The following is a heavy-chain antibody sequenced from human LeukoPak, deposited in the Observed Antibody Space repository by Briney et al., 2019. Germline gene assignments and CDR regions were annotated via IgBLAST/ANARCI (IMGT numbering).Heavy chain of an antibody. CDR3: AKAAEAEIGYYFDS. CDR1: GFTFSSYA. J-gene: IGHJ4*02. V-gene: IGHV3-23*01. D-gene: IGHD3-10*01. Sequence: QPGGSLRLSCAGSGFTFSSYAMSWVRQAPGKGLEWVSSISFGGGDTYYADSVKGRFTVSRDNSKNTVSLQMNSLRAEDSAVYYCAKAAEAEIGYYFDSWGQGTLVTVSS. CDR2: ISFGGGDT.